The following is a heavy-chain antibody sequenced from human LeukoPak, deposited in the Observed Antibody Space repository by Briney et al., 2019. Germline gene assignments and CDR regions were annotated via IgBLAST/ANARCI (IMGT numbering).Heavy chain of an antibody. J-gene: IGHJ4*02. CDR3: ARVPGRAMVSALDY. V-gene: IGHV1-3*01. CDR2: INAGNGNT. CDR1: GYTFTSYA. D-gene: IGHD5-18*01. Sequence: ASVKVSCTASGYTFTSYAMHWVRQAPGQRLEWMGWINAGNGNTKYSQKFQGRVTITRDTSASTAYMELSSLRSEDTAVYYCARVPGRAMVSALDYWGQGTLVTVSS.